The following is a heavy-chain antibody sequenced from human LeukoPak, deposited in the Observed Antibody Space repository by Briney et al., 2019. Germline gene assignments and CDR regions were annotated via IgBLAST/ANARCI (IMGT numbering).Heavy chain of an antibody. J-gene: IGHJ4*02. CDR3: ANLYGDKDEK. D-gene: IGHD4-17*01. CDR2: ISGVGDG. Sequence: GSLRLSCTASGFAINSQAMSWVRQAPGKGLEWVSAISGVGDGYYAESVKGRFTIFRDNSRNTVFLQLNRLRAEDTAVYYCANLYGDKDEKWGQGTLVTVSS. V-gene: IGHV3-23*01. CDR1: GFAINSQA.